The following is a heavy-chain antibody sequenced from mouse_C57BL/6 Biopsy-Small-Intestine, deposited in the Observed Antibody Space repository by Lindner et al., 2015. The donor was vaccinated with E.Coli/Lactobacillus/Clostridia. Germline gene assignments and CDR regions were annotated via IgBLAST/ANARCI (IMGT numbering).Heavy chain of an antibody. CDR1: GGTFTSYA. J-gene: IGHJ4*01. D-gene: IGHD2-13*01. CDR3: ARTPTVTPNFWSWLDP. CDR2: IIPLSETA. V-gene: IGHV1-81*01. Sequence: SVKVSCKASGGTFTSYAISWVRQAHGQGLEWMGGIIPLSETAIYAQKFQGRVTFTADKSTTTVYMEVSSLKFEDTAVYFCARTPTVTPNFWSWLDPWGQGTLVTVSS.